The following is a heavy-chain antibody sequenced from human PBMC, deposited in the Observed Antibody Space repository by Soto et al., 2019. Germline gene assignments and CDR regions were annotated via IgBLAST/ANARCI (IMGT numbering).Heavy chain of an antibody. V-gene: IGHV3-74*01. CDR1: GFTFSNYW. Sequence: GGSLRLSCAASGFTFSNYWIHWVRQVPGEGLVWVSSINNDGSRTWYADSVRGRITMSRDNARNLVSLQMNSLRAEDTAVYYCGTTFEYWGQGALVTVSS. CDR2: INNDGSRT. D-gene: IGHD1-26*01. J-gene: IGHJ4*02. CDR3: GTTFEY.